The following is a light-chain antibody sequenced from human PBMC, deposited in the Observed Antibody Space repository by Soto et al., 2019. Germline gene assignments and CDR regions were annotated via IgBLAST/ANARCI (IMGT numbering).Light chain of an antibody. CDR3: QQYGSSPGT. V-gene: IGKV3-20*01. CDR2: GAS. J-gene: IGKJ1*01. Sequence: EIVLTQSPGTLSLSPGERATLSCRTSQSVSSNYLVWFQQKPGQAPRLLIFGASYRDTGIPDRFSGSGSGTDFTLTISRLEPEDFAMYYCQQYGSSPGTFGQGTKVEVK. CDR1: QSVSSNY.